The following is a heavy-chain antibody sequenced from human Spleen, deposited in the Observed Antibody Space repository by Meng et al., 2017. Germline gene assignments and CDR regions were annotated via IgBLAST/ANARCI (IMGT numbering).Heavy chain of an antibody. CDR1: GYSFIRYW. J-gene: IGHJ3*02. D-gene: IGHD1/OR15-1a*01. V-gene: IGHV5-51*01. Sequence: GESLKISCKGSGYSFIRYWIGWVRQMPGKGLEWRGIIYPGDSDTRYSPSFQGQVTICADKSITTAYLQWSRLKASDSAMYYCARPNKEGRSYDAFDIWGQGTVVTVSS. CDR3: ARPNKEGRSYDAFDI. CDR2: IYPGDSDT.